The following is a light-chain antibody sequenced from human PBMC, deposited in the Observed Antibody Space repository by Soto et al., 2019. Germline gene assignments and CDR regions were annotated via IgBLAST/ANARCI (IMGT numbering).Light chain of an antibody. CDR2: GAF. J-gene: IGKJ4*01. V-gene: IGKV3D-20*02. Sequence: IVLTQSPCTLSLSPGERVTLSCRASQSLSSSYLAWHQQKPGHAPSLLIYGAFNRATGIPDRFSGSGSGTDFTLTISSPEPEDFTVYYCQQRSTSLTFGGGTKVDIK. CDR1: QSLSSSY. CDR3: QQRSTSLT.